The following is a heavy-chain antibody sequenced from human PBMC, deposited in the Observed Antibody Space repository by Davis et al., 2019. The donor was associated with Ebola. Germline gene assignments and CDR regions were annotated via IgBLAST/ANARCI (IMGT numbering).Heavy chain of an antibody. D-gene: IGHD2-2*01. CDR1: GFTFSSYW. V-gene: IGHV3-74*01. J-gene: IGHJ6*02. Sequence: GESLKISCAASGFTFSSYWMHWVRQAPGKGLVWVSRINSDGSRTSYADSVKGRFTISRDNAKNTLYLQMNSLRAEDTAVYYCARDGVVPAANYGMDVWGQGTTVTVSS. CDR3: ARDGVVPAANYGMDV. CDR2: INSDGSRT.